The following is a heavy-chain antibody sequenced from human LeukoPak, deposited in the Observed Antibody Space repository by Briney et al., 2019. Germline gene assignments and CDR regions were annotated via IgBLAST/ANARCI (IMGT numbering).Heavy chain of an antibody. CDR2: ISAYNGNT. V-gene: IGHV1-18*01. J-gene: IGHJ5*02. D-gene: IGHD6-13*01. CDR1: GSTFTSYG. CDR3: ARTRQYSSSWYCWFDP. Sequence: GASVKVSCKASGSTFTSYGISWVRQAPGQVLEWMGWISAYNGNTNYAQKLQGRVTMTTDTSTSTAYMELRSLRSDDTAVYYCARTRQYSSSWYCWFDPWGQGTLVTVSS.